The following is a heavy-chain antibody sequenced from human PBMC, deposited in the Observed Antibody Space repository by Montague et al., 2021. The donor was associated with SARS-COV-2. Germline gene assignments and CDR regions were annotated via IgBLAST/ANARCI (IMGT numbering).Heavy chain of an antibody. J-gene: IGHJ4*01. CDR1: GFSLSTSGMC. CDR3: ARTGIAVAGPSIDY. Sequence: PALVKPTQTLTLTCTFSGFSLSTSGMCVSWIRQPPGKALEWLARIDWDDDKYYSTSLKTRLTISKDTSKNQVVLTMTNIDPVDTATYYCARTGIAVAGPSIDYWGQGTLVTVSS. CDR2: IDWDDDK. D-gene: IGHD6-19*01. V-gene: IGHV2-70*11.